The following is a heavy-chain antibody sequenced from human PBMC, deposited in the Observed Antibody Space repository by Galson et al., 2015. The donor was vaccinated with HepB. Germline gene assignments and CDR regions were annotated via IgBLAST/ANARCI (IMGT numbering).Heavy chain of an antibody. CDR2: TRNKANSYTT. J-gene: IGHJ4*02. D-gene: IGHD1-26*01. V-gene: IGHV3-72*01. CDR3: ARDGDSGSYS. CDR1: GFTFSDHY. Sequence: SLRLSCAASGFTFSDHYMDWVRQTPGKGLEWVGRTRNKANSYTTEYAASVKGRFTISRDDSKNSLYLQMNSLKTEDTAVYYCARDGDSGSYSWGQGTLVTVSS.